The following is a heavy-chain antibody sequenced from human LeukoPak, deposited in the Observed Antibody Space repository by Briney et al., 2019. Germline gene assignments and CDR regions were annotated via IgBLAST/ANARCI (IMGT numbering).Heavy chain of an antibody. V-gene: IGHV3-7*03. J-gene: IGHJ5*02. CDR2: IKQGGRDE. CDR3: ARDNGGWFHP. Sequence: GGSLRLSCVACEFIFSDYWVRWVRQAPGKGLEGGANIKQGGRDEKCVGAVRRRYAIYGDHPKRTLYLQLDSLSGDDTAVYYCARDNGGWFHPWGRGTLVTVSS. D-gene: IGHD3-10*01. CDR1: EFIFSDYW.